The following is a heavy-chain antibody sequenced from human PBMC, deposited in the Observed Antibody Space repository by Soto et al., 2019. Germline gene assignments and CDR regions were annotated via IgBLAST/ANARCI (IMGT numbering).Heavy chain of an antibody. D-gene: IGHD6-6*01. Sequence: EVQLVETGGGLIQPGGSLRLSCAASGFTVSSNYMNWVRQAPGKGLEWLSIIYSDGTTYYADSVKGRFTISRDNFKNTLYLQMNNLIAEDTAVYYCAILSNWGQGTLVTVSS. J-gene: IGHJ4*02. CDR1: GFTVSSNY. V-gene: IGHV3-53*02. CDR3: AILSN. CDR2: IYSDGTT.